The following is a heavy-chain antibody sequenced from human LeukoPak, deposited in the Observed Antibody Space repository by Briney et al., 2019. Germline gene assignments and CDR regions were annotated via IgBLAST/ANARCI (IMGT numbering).Heavy chain of an antibody. J-gene: IGHJ3*02. CDR3: ARDVGATRGKAFDI. V-gene: IGHV1-46*01. Sequence: GASVKVSCKASGGTFSSYAISWVRQAPGQGLEWMGIINPSGGSTSYAQKFQGRVTMTRDMSTSTVYMEMSSLRSEDTDGYYCARDVGATRGKAFDIWGQGTMVTVSS. CDR2: INPSGGST. D-gene: IGHD1-26*01. CDR1: GGTFSSYA.